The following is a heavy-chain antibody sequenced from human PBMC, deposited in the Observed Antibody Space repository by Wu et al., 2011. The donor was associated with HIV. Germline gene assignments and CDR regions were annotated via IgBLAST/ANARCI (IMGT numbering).Heavy chain of an antibody. J-gene: IGHJ4*02. CDR2: MNPNSGNT. Sequence: QVQLVQSGAEVKKPGASVKVSCKASGYTLTDYYMHWVRQATGQGLEWMGWMNPNSGNTDYAQKFQGRVTMTRNTSMSTAYMELSSLRSEDTAVYYCARARLYCTNGVCYLPDYWGQGTLVTVSS. V-gene: IGHV1-8*02. CDR3: ARARLYCTNGVCYLPDY. CDR1: GYTLTDYY. D-gene: IGHD2-8*01.